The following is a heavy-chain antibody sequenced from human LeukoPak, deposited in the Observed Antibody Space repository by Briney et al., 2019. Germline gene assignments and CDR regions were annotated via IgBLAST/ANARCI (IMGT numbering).Heavy chain of an antibody. CDR2: MHNSGSS. V-gene: IGHV4-59*01. CDR3: ARSAEWLRNAFDI. CDR1: GASTSHFY. D-gene: IGHD5-12*01. J-gene: IGHJ3*02. Sequence: TSETLSLTCTVSGASTSHFYWNWIRQPPGKGLEWIGYMHNSGSSKHSPSLKSLVTISIDTSKNQFSLQLTSVTAADTAIYYCARSAEWLRNAFDIWGQGTMVSVSS.